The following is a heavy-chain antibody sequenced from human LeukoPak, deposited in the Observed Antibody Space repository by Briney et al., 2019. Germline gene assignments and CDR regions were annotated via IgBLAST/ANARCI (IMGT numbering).Heavy chain of an antibody. V-gene: IGHV3-23*01. CDR3: AKHLGYTSSCPDY. Sequence: GGSLRLSCAASGFTFSSNGMSWVRQAPGKGLEWVSAISGSGASTYYADSVKGRFTISRDNSKNTLYLQVSGLRAEDTAVYYCAKHLGYTSSCPDYWGQGTLVTVSS. CDR2: ISGSGAST. D-gene: IGHD6-13*01. CDR1: GFTFSSNG. J-gene: IGHJ4*02.